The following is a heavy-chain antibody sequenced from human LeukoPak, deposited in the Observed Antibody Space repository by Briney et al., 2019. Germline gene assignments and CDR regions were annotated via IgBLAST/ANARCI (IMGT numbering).Heavy chain of an antibody. Sequence: SVKVSCKASGFTFSSSAVQWVRQARGQRLEWIGWIVVGSGNTNYAQKFQERITFTRDMSTSTAYMELSSLRAEDTAVYFCARDPKGGFSYGWGAFDIWGQGTMVTVSS. V-gene: IGHV1-58*01. D-gene: IGHD5-18*01. CDR3: ARDPKGGFSYGWGAFDI. CDR1: GFTFSSSA. J-gene: IGHJ3*02. CDR2: IVVGSGNT.